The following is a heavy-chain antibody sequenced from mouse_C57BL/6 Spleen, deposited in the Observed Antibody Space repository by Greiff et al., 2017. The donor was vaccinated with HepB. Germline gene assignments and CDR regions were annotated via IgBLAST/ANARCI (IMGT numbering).Heavy chain of an antibody. CDR1: GYTFTSYW. J-gene: IGHJ2*01. D-gene: IGHD1-1*01. Sequence: QVQLKQPGAELVKPGASVKLSCKASGYTFTSYWMQWVKQRPGQGLEWIGEIDPSDSYTNYNQKFKGKATLTVDTSSSTAYMQLSSLTSEDSAVYYCARCEAYYYGSGSGGYWGQGTTLTVSS. CDR3: ARCEAYYYGSGSGGY. CDR2: IDPSDSYT. V-gene: IGHV1-50*01.